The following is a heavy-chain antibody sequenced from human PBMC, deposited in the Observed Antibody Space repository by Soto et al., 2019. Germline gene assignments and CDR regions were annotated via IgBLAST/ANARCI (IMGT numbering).Heavy chain of an antibody. CDR1: GFTFSSYG. CDR2: ISYDGSNK. Sequence: QVQLVESGGGVVQPGRSLRLSCAASGFTFSSYGMHWVRQAPGKGLEWVAVISYDGSNKYYADSVKGRFTISRDNSKNTLYLQMNSLRAEDTAVYYCAKAKTIAAAGKGRVGSPPDYWGQGTLVTVSS. D-gene: IGHD6-13*01. CDR3: AKAKTIAAAGKGRVGSPPDY. J-gene: IGHJ4*02. V-gene: IGHV3-30*18.